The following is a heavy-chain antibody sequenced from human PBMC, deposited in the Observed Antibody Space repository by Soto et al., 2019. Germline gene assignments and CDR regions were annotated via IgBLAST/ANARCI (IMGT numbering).Heavy chain of an antibody. J-gene: IGHJ3*02. D-gene: IGHD5-18*01. Sequence: SVKVSCKSSGFTFSNSALQWVRQARGQRLEWIGWIVVGSGNTQYAQNFRERVTIVRVMSTSTAHIELRSLASEDKAVHYCAAEVYSGGTRSSFDIWG. CDR1: GFTFSNSA. CDR3: AAEVYSGGTRSSFDI. CDR2: IVVGSGNT. V-gene: IGHV1-58*01.